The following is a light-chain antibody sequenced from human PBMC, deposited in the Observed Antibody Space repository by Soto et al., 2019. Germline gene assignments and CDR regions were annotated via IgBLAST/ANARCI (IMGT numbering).Light chain of an antibody. J-gene: IGKJ1*01. CDR2: GAS. CDR1: QSISNS. CDR3: QQFNNLPRK. V-gene: IGKV3-15*01. Sequence: EIGMTQSPATLSVAPGERATLSCRASQSISNSLAWYQQRPGQAPRLLIYGASTRATGVPARFSGSVSGTEFTLTISSLQSEDFAVYCCQQFNNLPRKVGQGTKVAIK.